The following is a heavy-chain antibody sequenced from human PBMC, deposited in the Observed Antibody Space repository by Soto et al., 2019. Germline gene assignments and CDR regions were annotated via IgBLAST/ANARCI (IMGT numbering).Heavy chain of an antibody. CDR3: AKGRLTDRLRYGVDV. CDR1: GLTFSSEA. J-gene: IGHJ6*02. V-gene: IGHV3-23*01. CDR2: INDSGSHT. Sequence: GGSLRLSCAASGLTFSSEAMSWVRQAPGKGLEWVSGINDSGSHTYYADSVRGRFTISRDNARNTLYLQMNSPRVEDTAIYYCAKGRLTDRLRYGVDVWGHGTTVTVS. D-gene: IGHD6-6*01.